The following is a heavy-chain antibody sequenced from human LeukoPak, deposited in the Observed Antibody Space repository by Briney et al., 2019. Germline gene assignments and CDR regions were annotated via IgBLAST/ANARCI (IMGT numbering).Heavy chain of an antibody. CDR3: ARQDPALDV. CDR2: IYPGDSDT. D-gene: IGHD6-25*01. CDR1: GSRFTSYW. V-gene: IGHV5-51*01. Sequence: GESLQISCQGSGSRFTSYWIDWVRQMPGKGLEWMGIIYPGDSDTRYSPSFQGQVTISVDKSINTAYLQWSSLKASDTAIYYCARQDPALDVWGQGTMLIVSS. J-gene: IGHJ3*01.